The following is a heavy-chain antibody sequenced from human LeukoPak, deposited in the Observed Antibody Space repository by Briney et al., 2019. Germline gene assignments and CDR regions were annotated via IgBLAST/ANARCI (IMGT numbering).Heavy chain of an antibody. CDR3: ARDWRFGVVNHAFDI. J-gene: IGHJ3*02. CDR2: INSDGSST. CDR1: GFTFSSYW. V-gene: IGHV3-74*01. D-gene: IGHD3-3*01. Sequence: PGGSLRLSCAASGFTFSSYWMHWVRQAPGKGLVWVSRINSDGSSTSYADPVKGRFTISRDNAKNTLYLQMNSLRAEDTAVYYCARDWRFGVVNHAFDIWGQGTMVTVSS.